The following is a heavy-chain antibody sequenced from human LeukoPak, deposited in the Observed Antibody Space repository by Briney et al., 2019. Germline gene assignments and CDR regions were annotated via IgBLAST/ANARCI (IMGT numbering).Heavy chain of an antibody. CDR2: IYYSGST. D-gene: IGHD3-10*01. Sequence: SETLSLTCTVSGGSISSIIYYWGWIRQHPGKGLEWIGYIYYSGSTYYNPSLKSRVTISVDTSKNQFSLKLSSVTAADTAVYYCARVMVAKGINFDYWGQGTLVTVSS. CDR1: GGSISSIIYY. V-gene: IGHV4-31*03. CDR3: ARVMVAKGINFDY. J-gene: IGHJ4*02.